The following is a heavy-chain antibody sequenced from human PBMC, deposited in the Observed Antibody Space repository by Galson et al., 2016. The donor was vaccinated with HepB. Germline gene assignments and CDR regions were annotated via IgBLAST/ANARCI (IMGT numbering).Heavy chain of an antibody. V-gene: IGHV6-1*01. CDR2: TYYRSGWLD. CDR3: TRERRYCSDGSCYSFDY. J-gene: IGHJ4*02. D-gene: IGHD2-15*01. Sequence: CAISGDSVSSNSATWNWIRQSPSRGLEWRGRTYYRSGWLDDYAISVKSRISINPDTSKNRPSLHLSSLTPEDTAVYYCTRERRYCSDGSCYSFDYWGLGILVTVSS. CDR1: GDSVSSNSAT.